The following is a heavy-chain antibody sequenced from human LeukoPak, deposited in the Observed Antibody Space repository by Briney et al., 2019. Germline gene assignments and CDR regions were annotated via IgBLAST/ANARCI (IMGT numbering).Heavy chain of an antibody. J-gene: IGHJ4*02. CDR3: AKETYLSLDY. CDR1: GFTFSSYE. Sequence: GGSLRLSCAASGFTFSSYEMNWVRQAPGKGLEWVSYISSRGSAIYYADSVKGRFTISRDNAKNSLYLQMNSLRADDTAVYYCAKETYLSLDYWGQGTLVTVSS. V-gene: IGHV3-48*03. D-gene: IGHD2/OR15-2a*01. CDR2: ISSRGSAI.